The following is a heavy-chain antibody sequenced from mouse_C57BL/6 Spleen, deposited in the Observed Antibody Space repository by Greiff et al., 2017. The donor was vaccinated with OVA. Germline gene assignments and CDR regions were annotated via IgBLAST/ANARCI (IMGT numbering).Heavy chain of an antibody. J-gene: IGHJ3*01. Sequence: QVQLKQSGPELVKPGASVKISCKASGYSFTSYYIHWVKQRPGQGLEWIGWIYPGSGNTKYNEKFKGKATLTADTSSSTAYMQLSSLTSEDSAVYYCARCEGNYDYDLAYWGQGTLVTVSA. D-gene: IGHD2-4*01. V-gene: IGHV1-66*01. CDR1: GYSFTSYY. CDR2: IYPGSGNT. CDR3: ARCEGNYDYDLAY.